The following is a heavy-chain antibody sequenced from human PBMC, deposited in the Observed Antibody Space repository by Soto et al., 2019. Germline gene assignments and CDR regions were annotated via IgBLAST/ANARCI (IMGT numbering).Heavy chain of an antibody. J-gene: IGHJ6*03. Sequence: GGSLRLSCAASGFTFSSYWMSWVRQAPGKGLEWVANIKQDGSEKYYVDSVKGRFTISRDNAKNSLYLQMNSLRAEDTAVYYCARESGDYEDYYYMDVWGKGTTVTVSS. CDR2: IKQDGSEK. V-gene: IGHV3-7*01. D-gene: IGHD4-17*01. CDR3: ARESGDYEDYYYMDV. CDR1: GFTFSSYW.